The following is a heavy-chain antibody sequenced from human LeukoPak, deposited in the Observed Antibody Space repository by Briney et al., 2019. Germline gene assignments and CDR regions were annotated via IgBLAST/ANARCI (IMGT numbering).Heavy chain of an antibody. CDR1: GFTFSSYG. CDR2: ISYDGSNK. Sequence: GGSLRLSCAASGFTFSSYGMHWVRQAPGKGLEWVAVISYDGSNKYYADSVKGRFTLSRDNSKNMVHLQMNSLRVDDTAVYYCVRDPFDSSGHDQGAYWGQGALVTVSS. CDR3: VRDPFDSSGHDQGAY. D-gene: IGHD3-22*01. V-gene: IGHV3-30*03. J-gene: IGHJ4*02.